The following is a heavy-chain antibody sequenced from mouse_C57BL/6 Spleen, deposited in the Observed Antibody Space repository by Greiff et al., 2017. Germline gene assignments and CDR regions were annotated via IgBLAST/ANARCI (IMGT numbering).Heavy chain of an antibody. D-gene: IGHD3-2*02. J-gene: IGHJ3*01. CDR1: GFNINDSY. V-gene: IGHV14-1*01. CDR2: VDPEDGDT. Sequence: VPLQQSGAELVRPGASVKLSCTASGFNINDSYMHWVKHRPEQGLGRIGRVDPEDGDTEYAPTFQGKATMTADTSSNTAYLQLSRLTSENTAVYYGTTRGDGSRYVGWFAYWGQGTLVTVSA. CDR3: TTRGDGSRYVGWFAY.